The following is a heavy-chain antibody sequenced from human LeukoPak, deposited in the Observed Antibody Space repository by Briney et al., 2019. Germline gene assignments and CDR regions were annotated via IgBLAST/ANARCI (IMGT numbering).Heavy chain of an antibody. J-gene: IGHJ4*02. V-gene: IGHV3-23*01. CDR2: ISGSGGST. D-gene: IGHD2-2*01. Sequence: PGGSLRLSCAASGFTFSSYAMSWVRQAPGKGLEWVSAISGSGGSTYYADSVKGRFTISRDNSKNTLYLQMNSLGAEDTAVYYCAKSTYCSSTSCLYFDYWGQGTLVTVSS. CDR3: AKSTYCSSTSCLYFDY. CDR1: GFTFSSYA.